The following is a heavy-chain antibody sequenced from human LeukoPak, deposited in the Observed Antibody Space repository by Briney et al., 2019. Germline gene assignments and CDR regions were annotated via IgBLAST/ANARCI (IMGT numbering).Heavy chain of an antibody. J-gene: IGHJ4*02. CDR2: ISYDGSNK. CDR1: GFTFSSYA. V-gene: IGHV3-30-3*01. Sequence: PGRSLRLSCAASGFTFSSYAMHWVRQAPGKGLEWVAVISYDGSNKYYADSVKGRFTISKDNSKNTLYLQMNSLRAEDTAVYYCAREGQTGRKLDYWGQGTLVTVSS. CDR3: AREGQTGRKLDY. D-gene: IGHD7-27*01.